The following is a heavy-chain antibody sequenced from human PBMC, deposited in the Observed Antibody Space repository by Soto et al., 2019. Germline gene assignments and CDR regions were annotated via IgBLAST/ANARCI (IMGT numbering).Heavy chain of an antibody. CDR3: ARVAPKLRFLEWLPRSYYYGMDV. V-gene: IGHV4-61*01. Sequence: TSETLSLTCTVSGGSVSSGSYYWSWIRQPPGKGLEWIGYIYYSGSTNYNPSLKSRVTISVDTSKNQFSLKLSSVTAADTAVYYCARVAPKLRFLEWLPRSYYYGMDVWGQGTTVTVSS. CDR1: GGSVSSGSYY. D-gene: IGHD3-3*01. CDR2: IYYSGST. J-gene: IGHJ6*02.